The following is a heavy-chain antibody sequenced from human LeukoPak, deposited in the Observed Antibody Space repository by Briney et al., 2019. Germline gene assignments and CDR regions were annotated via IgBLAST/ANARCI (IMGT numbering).Heavy chain of an antibody. CDR1: GYTFTGYY. CDR3: VRDPPGGGSYYGDFDY. Sequence: ASVKVSCKASGYTFTGYYMHWVRQGPGQGQELMGWVNPNSGSTNYAQNFQGRVTMTRDTSISTAYMKLSRLISDDTAVYYCVRDPPGGGSYYGDFDYWGQGTLVTVSS. CDR2: VNPNSGST. D-gene: IGHD1-26*01. V-gene: IGHV1-2*02. J-gene: IGHJ4*02.